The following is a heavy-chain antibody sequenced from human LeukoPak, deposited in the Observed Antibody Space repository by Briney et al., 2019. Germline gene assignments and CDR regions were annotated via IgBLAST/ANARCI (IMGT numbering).Heavy chain of an antibody. CDR3: ARRSRSGYSDFDY. CDR2: IYYSGST. V-gene: IGHV4-59*08. D-gene: IGHD3-3*01. Sequence: SETLSLTCTVSGGSISSYYWSWIRQPPGKGLELIGYIYYSGSTNYNPSLKSRVTISVDTSKNQFSLKLSSVTAADTAVYYCARRSRSGYSDFDYWGQRTLVTVSS. CDR1: GGSISSYY. J-gene: IGHJ4*02.